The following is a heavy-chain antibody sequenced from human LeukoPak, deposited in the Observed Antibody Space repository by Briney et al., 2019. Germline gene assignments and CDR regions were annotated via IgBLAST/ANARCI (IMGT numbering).Heavy chain of an antibody. D-gene: IGHD1-1*01. J-gene: IGHJ6*03. V-gene: IGHV3-23*01. CDR3: AKNRGGTYKYYMDV. CDR1: GFTFSNYA. CDR2: VSGSGGAT. Sequence: GGSLRLSCAASGFTFSNYAMSWVRQAPGMGLEWLSYVSGSGGATYYAASVKGRFTISRDNSKNTVYLQMGSLRAEDTAVYYCAKNRGGTYKYYMDVWGNGTTVTVSS.